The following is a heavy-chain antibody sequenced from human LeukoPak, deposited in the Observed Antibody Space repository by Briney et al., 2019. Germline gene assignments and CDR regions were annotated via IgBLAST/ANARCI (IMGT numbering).Heavy chain of an antibody. Sequence: SVKVSCKASGGTFSSYAISWVRQAPGQGLEWMGGIIPIFGTANYAQKFQGRVTITADESTSTAYMELSSLRSEDTAVYYCARDGRLVLEKGWFDPWGQGTLVTVSS. V-gene: IGHV1-69*13. CDR2: IIPIFGTA. CDR1: GGTFSSYA. CDR3: ARDGRLVLEKGWFDP. D-gene: IGHD6-19*01. J-gene: IGHJ5*02.